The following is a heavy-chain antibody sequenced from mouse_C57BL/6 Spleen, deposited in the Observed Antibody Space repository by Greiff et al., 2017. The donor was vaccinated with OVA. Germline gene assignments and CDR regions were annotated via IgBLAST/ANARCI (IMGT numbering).Heavy chain of an antibody. D-gene: IGHD2-5*01. Sequence: LVESGPELVKPGASVKISCKASGYAFSSSWMNWVKQRPGKGLEWIGRIYPGDGDTNYNGKFKGKATLTADKSSSTAYMQLSSLTSEDSAVYFCARGGGGDSNYPFAYWGQGTLVTVSA. CDR1: GYAFSSSW. CDR3: ARGGGGDSNYPFAY. CDR2: IYPGDGDT. J-gene: IGHJ3*01. V-gene: IGHV1-82*01.